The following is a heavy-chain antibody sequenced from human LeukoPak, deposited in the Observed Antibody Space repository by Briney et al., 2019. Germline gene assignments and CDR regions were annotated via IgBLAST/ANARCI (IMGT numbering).Heavy chain of an antibody. CDR3: ASGGSDLDIVATINPDY. CDR2: ISSSSSYI. CDR1: GFTSSSYS. Sequence: GGSLRLSCAASGFTSSSYSMNWVRQAPGKGLEWVSSISSSSSYIYYADSVKGRFTISRDNAKNSLYLQMNSLRAEDTAVYYCASGGSDLDIVATINPDYWGQGTLVTVSS. D-gene: IGHD5-12*01. J-gene: IGHJ4*02. V-gene: IGHV3-21*01.